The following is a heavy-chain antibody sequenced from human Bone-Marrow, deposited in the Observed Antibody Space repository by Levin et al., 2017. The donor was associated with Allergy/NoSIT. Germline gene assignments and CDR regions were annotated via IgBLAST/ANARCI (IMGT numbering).Heavy chain of an antibody. J-gene: IGHJ3*02. V-gene: IGHV3-21*01. CDR2: ISSSSSYI. CDR3: ARDKTYYDSSGSDAFDI. CDR1: GFTFSSYS. D-gene: IGHD3-22*01. Sequence: GGSLRLSCAASGFTFSSYSMNWVRQAPGKGLEWVSSISSSSSYIYYADSVKGRFTISRDNAKNSLYLQMNSLRAEDTAVYYCARDKTYYDSSGSDAFDIWGQGTMVTVSS.